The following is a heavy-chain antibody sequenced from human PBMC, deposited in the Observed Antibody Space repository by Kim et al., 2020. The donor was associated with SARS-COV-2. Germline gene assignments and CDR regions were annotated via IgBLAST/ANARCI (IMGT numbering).Heavy chain of an antibody. J-gene: IGHJ4*02. CDR2: TYYRSKWYN. Sequence: SQTLSLTCVISGDNVSGDSVAWNWIRLSPSRGLEWLGRTYYRSKWYNDYAVSVKGRITISPDTSKNQFSLQVNSVTPEDTAVYYCARDHQYSVDYWGQGTLVTVSS. CDR1: GDNVSGDSVA. CDR3: ARDHQYSVDY. D-gene: IGHD4-4*01. V-gene: IGHV6-1*01.